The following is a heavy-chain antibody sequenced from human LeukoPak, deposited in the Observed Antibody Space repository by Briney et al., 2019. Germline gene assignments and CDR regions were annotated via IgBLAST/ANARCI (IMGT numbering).Heavy chain of an antibody. Sequence: ASVKVSCKASGYTFTSYGISWVRQAPGQGLEWMGWISAYNGNTNYAQKLQGRVTMTTDTSTSTAYMELRSLRSDDTAVYYCARMMTPRHYYDRSGYYYGAFDIWGQGTMATVSS. J-gene: IGHJ3*02. V-gene: IGHV1-18*01. CDR2: ISAYNGNT. CDR3: ARMMTPRHYYDRSGYYYGAFDI. CDR1: GYTFTSYG. D-gene: IGHD3-22*01.